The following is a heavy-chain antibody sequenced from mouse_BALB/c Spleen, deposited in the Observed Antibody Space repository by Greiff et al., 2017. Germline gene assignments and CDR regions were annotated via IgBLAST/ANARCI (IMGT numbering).Heavy chain of an antibody. CDR3: ARNNLVWAHYAMDY. J-gene: IGHJ4*01. D-gene: IGHD2-10*02. CDR2: IWSGGST. CDR1: GFSLTSYG. Sequence: VQLQQSGPGLVQPSQSLSITCTVSGFSLTSYGVHWVRQSPGKGLEWLGVIWSGGSTDYNAAFISRLSISKDNSKSQVFFKMNSLQANDTAIYYCARNNLVWAHYAMDYWGQGTSVTVSS. V-gene: IGHV2-2*02.